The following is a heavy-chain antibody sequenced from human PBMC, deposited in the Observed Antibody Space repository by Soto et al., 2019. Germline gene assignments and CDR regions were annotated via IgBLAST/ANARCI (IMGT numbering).Heavy chain of an antibody. V-gene: IGHV6-1*01. CDR2: TYYTSKWYN. J-gene: IGHJ5*02. CDR3: ARDPGEYQLPEVFDP. CDR1: GDSVSNNSAA. Sequence: PSHTLSLTCAISGDSVSNNSAAWNWIRHSPSRRLEWLGRTYYTSKWYNDYAVSVKSRITINPDTSKNQFSVKLNSVTPEDTAVYYCARDPGEYQLPEVFDPWGQGTMVTVSS. D-gene: IGHD2-2*01.